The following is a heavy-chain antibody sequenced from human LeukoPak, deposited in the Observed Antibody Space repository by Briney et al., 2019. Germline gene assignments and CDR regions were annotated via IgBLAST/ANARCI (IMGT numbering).Heavy chain of an antibody. D-gene: IGHD5-18*01. Sequence: GGSLRLSCAASGFTFSSYWMSWARQAPGKGLEWVANIKQDGSEKYYVDSVKGRFTISRDNAKNSLYLQMNSLRAEDTAVYYCARDTSGYSYGHDYWGQGTLVTVSS. J-gene: IGHJ4*02. CDR2: IKQDGSEK. CDR1: GFTFSSYW. V-gene: IGHV3-7*01. CDR3: ARDTSGYSYGHDY.